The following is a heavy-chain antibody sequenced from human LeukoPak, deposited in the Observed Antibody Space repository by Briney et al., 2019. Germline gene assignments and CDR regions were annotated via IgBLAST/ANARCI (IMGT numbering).Heavy chain of an antibody. V-gene: IGHV4-4*09. CDR1: GGSISSYY. Sequence: SEILSLTCTVSGGSISSYYWSWMRQPPGKGLEWIGYIYATGSTNYNPSLKSRVTISVDTSKNQFSLNLRSVTAADTAVYYCARHGSVRSPLGPWGQGTLVTVSA. J-gene: IGHJ5*02. D-gene: IGHD3-10*01. CDR3: ARHGSVRSPLGP. CDR2: IYATGST.